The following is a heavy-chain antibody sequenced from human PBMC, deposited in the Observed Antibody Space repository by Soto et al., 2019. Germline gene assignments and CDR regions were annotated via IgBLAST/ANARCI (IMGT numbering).Heavy chain of an antibody. CDR2: IYHSGST. CDR1: GGSISSSNW. CDR3: VRDYAPGNYDILTA. V-gene: IGHV4-4*02. Sequence: SETLSLTCAVSGGSISSSNWWSWVRQPPGKGLEWIGEIYHSGSTNYNPSLKGRFTISRDNAKNSLYLQMNSLRAEDTAVYYCVRDYAPGNYDILTAWGQGTLVTVSS. D-gene: IGHD3-9*01. J-gene: IGHJ5*02.